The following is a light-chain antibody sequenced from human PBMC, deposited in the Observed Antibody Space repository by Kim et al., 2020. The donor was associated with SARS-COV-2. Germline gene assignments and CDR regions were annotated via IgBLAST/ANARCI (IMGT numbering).Light chain of an antibody. CDR2: GTS. V-gene: IGLV7-43*01. CDR1: TGAVPSAYY. CDR3: LLYYGGALWV. J-gene: IGLJ3*02. Sequence: QAVVTQETSLTVSPGGTVTLTCASSTGAVPSAYYPSWFQQKPGQAPRALIYGTSNKHSWTPARFSGSLFGGKAALTLSGVQPEDEADYYCLLYYGGALWVFGGGTHLTVL.